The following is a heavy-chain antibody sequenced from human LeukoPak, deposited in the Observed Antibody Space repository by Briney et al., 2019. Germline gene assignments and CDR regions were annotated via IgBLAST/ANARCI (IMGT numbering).Heavy chain of an antibody. V-gene: IGHV3-74*01. CDR2: IRPDGRET. D-gene: IGHD1-26*01. CDR3: ARDPRGSYPDSDAFDI. J-gene: IGHJ3*02. CDR1: GFTFTNHW. Sequence: PGGSLRLSCAASGFTFTNHWMHWVRQAPGKGLVWVSRIRPDGRETNHADSVKGRFTISRDNAKNTLYLQMNSLGAEDTAVYYCARDPRGSYPDSDAFDIWGQGTMVTVSS.